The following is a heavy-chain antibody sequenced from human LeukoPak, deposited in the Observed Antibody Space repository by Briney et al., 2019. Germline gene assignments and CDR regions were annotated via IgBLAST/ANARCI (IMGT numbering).Heavy chain of an antibody. D-gene: IGHD4-17*01. CDR3: ARGSDFGDY. Sequence: SETLSLSCTVSGGSISSHYLSWVRQPPGKGLEWVGYMFCSGSNNYNASFKGRVTISINTSKNKFYLRLSYVTAADTAVYYCARGSDFGDYWGQGTLVTVSS. CDR2: MFCSGSN. V-gene: IGHV4-59*11. J-gene: IGHJ4*02. CDR1: GGSISSHY.